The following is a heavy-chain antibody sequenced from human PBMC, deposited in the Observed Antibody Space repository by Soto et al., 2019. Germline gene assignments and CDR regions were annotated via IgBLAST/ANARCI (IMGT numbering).Heavy chain of an antibody. CDR2: ISYDGSNK. D-gene: IGHD2-15*01. V-gene: IGHV3-30-3*01. Sequence: QVQLVESGGGVVQPGRSLRLSCAASGFTFSNYAMHWVRQAPGKGLEWVAVISYDGSNKYYADSVKGRFTISRDNSKNTLYLQMNSLRAEDTAVYYCARDLGYCSGRSCYRGWTDCWGQGTLVTVSS. CDR1: GFTFSNYA. J-gene: IGHJ4*02. CDR3: ARDLGYCSGRSCYRGWTDC.